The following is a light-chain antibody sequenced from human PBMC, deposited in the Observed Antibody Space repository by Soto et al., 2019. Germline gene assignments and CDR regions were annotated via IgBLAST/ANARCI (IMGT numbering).Light chain of an antibody. CDR3: QQYNSWPLT. V-gene: IGKV3-15*01. CDR1: QSVRSN. Sequence: EIVMTQSPATLSVSPGEGVTLSCRAGQSVRSNLAWYQQKPGQAHRLLIYGAYTRATGIHARFSGSGSGTEFTLTISSLQSEDFAVYYCQQYNSWPLTFGGGTKVDIK. J-gene: IGKJ4*01. CDR2: GAY.